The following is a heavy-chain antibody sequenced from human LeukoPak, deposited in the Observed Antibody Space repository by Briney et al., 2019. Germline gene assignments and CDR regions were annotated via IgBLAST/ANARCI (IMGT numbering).Heavy chain of an antibody. V-gene: IGHV1-18*01. J-gene: IGHJ3*02. CDR2: INAYNGNT. CDR3: ARGLDLWYSSGWPEGHVAFDI. Sequence: ASVKVSCKASGYTFTSYGISWVRQAPGQGLEWMGWINAYNGNTNYAQKLQGRVTMTTDTSTSTAYMELRSLRSDDTAVYYSARGLDLWYSSGWPEGHVAFDIWGQGTMVTVSS. CDR1: GYTFTSYG. D-gene: IGHD6-19*01.